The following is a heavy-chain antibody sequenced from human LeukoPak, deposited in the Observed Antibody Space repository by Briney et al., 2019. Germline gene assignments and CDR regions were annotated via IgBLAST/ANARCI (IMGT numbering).Heavy chain of an antibody. CDR3: ASDGDYDYY. CDR1: GFTFNSYA. Sequence: PGRSLRLSCAASGFTFNSYAIHWVRQAPGKGLEWVAVISYDGSNKYYADSVKGRFTISRDNSKNTLYLQMNGLRAEDTAVYYCASDGDYDYYWGQGTLVTVSS. D-gene: IGHD4-17*01. V-gene: IGHV3-30*04. J-gene: IGHJ4*02. CDR2: ISYDGSNK.